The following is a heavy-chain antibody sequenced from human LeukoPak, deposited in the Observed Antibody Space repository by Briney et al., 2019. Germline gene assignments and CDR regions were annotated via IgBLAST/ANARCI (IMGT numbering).Heavy chain of an antibody. CDR3: ARETNFYPDC. Sequence: GGSLRLSCAASGFTVSSNYMSWVRQAPGKGLEWVSVLYSGGSTAYADSVKGRFSISRDNSNNTLYLQMNSLRAEDTAVYYCARETNFYPDCWGQGTLVTVSS. V-gene: IGHV3-66*01. CDR2: LYSGGST. J-gene: IGHJ4*02. CDR1: GFTVSSNY. D-gene: IGHD2/OR15-2a*01.